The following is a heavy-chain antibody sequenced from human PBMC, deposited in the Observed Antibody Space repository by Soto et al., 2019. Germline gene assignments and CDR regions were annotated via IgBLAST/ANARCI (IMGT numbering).Heavy chain of an antibody. Sequence: PGESLKISCKGSGYTFSTDWIAWGRQMPGKDLEWMGIIYPGGSDTKYSPAFQGQVTISADKSINTAYLQWSSLKASDTAMYYCARNFAPDFFYSCAQGPFVTVSS. D-gene: IGHD3-3*01. CDR2: IYPGGSDT. CDR1: GYTFSTDW. CDR3: ARNFAPDFFYS. J-gene: IGHJ4*02. V-gene: IGHV5-51*01.